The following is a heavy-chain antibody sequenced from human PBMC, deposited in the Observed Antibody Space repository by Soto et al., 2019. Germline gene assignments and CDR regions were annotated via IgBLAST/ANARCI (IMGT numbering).Heavy chain of an antibody. CDR3: ARVVVTITPDDAFDI. D-gene: IGHD5-12*01. Sequence: QVQLQESGPGLVKPSQTLSLTCTVSGGSISSGGYYWSWIRQHPGKGLEWIGYIYYSGSTYYNPSLKSRVTISVDTSKNQFSLKLSSVTAADTAVYYCARVVVTITPDDAFDIWGQGTMVTVSS. V-gene: IGHV4-31*03. CDR1: GGSISSGGYY. J-gene: IGHJ3*02. CDR2: IYYSGST.